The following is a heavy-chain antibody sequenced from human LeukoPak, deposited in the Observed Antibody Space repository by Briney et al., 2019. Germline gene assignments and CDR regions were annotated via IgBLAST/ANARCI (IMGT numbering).Heavy chain of an antibody. CDR2: IYYSGST. J-gene: IGHJ5*02. CDR1: GGSISSGDSY. D-gene: IGHD3-3*01. CDR3: ARSIFGVVIIFDP. V-gene: IGHV4-30-4*01. Sequence: SETLSLTCTVSGGSISSGDSYWSWIRQPPGKGLEWIGYIYYSGSTYYNPSLKSRVTISVDTSKNQFSLKLSSVTAADTDVYYCARSIFGVVIIFDPWGQGTLVTVSS.